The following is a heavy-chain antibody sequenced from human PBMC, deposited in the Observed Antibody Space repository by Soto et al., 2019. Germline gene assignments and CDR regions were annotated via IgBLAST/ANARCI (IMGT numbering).Heavy chain of an antibody. CDR1: GYTFTGYY. D-gene: IGHD6-6*01. J-gene: IGHJ6*02. V-gene: IGHV1-2*04. CDR3: ARDLSSSSGYYYYGMDV. Sequence: GASVKVSCKASGYTFTGYYMHWVRQAPGQGLEWMGWINPNSGGTNYAQKFQGWVTMTRDTSISTAYMELSRLRSDDTAVYYCARDLSSSSGYYYYGMDVWGQAITVTVSS. CDR2: INPNSGGT.